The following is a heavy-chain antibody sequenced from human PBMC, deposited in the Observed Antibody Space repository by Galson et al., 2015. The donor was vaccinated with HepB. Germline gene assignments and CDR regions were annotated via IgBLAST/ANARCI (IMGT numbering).Heavy chain of an antibody. CDR3: ARDGLATQYPISGNLDY. D-gene: IGHD5-12*01. CDR1: EFTFSSYA. V-gene: IGHV3-23*01. CDR2: ISGSGGST. Sequence: SLRLSCAASEFTFSSYAMSWVRQAPGKGLEWVSAISGSGGSTYYADSVKGRFTISRDNSKNTLYLQMNSLRAEDTAVYYCARDGLATQYPISGNLDYWGQGTLVTVAS. J-gene: IGHJ4*02.